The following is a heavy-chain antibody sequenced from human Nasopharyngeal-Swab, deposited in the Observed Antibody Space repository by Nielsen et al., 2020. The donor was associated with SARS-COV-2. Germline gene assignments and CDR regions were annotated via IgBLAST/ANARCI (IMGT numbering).Heavy chain of an antibody. V-gene: IGHV3-23*03. Sequence: GESLKISCAASGFTFSSYAMSWVRQAPGKGLEWVSVIYSGGSSTYYADSVKGRFTISRDNSKNTLYLQMNSLRAEDTAVYYCAKHSSSAFDYWGQGTLVTVSS. D-gene: IGHD6-13*01. CDR3: AKHSSSAFDY. CDR1: GFTFSSYA. CDR2: IYSGGSST. J-gene: IGHJ4*02.